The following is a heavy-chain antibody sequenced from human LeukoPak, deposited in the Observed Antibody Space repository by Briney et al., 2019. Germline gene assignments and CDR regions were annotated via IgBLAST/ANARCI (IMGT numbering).Heavy chain of an antibody. J-gene: IGHJ6*02. V-gene: IGHV4-39*01. CDR1: GCSISSSSYY. Sequence: SETLSLTCAVSGCSISSSSYYWGWIRQPPGKGLECSGNIYYSGTTYYNPSLKSRVTMSVDTSKNQFSLTLSSVTAADTAVYYCARLKWFAEYGLDVWGQGTTVTVSS. D-gene: IGHD3-10*01. CDR2: IYYSGTT. CDR3: ARLKWFAEYGLDV.